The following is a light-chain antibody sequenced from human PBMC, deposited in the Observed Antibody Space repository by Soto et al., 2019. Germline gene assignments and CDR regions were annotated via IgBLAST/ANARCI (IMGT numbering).Light chain of an antibody. CDR1: QSVSSY. J-gene: IGKJ2*01. CDR2: DAS. V-gene: IGKV3-11*01. CDR3: QQRSNWPRT. Sequence: EIVLTQSPATLSLSPGERATLYCRASQSVSSYLAWYQQKPGQAPRLLIYDASNRATGIPARFSGSGSGTDFILTISSLEPEDFAIYYCQQRSNWPRTFGQGTKLELK.